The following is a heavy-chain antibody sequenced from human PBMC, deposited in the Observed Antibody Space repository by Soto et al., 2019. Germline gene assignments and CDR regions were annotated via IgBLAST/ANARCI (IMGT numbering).Heavy chain of an antibody. V-gene: IGHV3-33*01. Sequence: GGSLSLSCAASGFTFSAYGIHWVRQAPGKGLEWVALIWYDGSKVFYADSVKGRFTISRDSTRNMLYLQMNSLRAEDTAVYYCARGGWERTDLFDYWGQGTQVTVSS. D-gene: IGHD1-26*01. J-gene: IGHJ4*02. CDR2: IWYDGSKV. CDR1: GFTFSAYG. CDR3: ARGGWERTDLFDY.